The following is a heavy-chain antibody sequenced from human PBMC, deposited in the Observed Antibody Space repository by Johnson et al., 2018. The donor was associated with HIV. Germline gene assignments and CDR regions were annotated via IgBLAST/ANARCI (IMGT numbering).Heavy chain of an antibody. V-gene: IGHV3-66*01. CDR2: IYSGGTT. Sequence: MQLVESGGGVVRPGGSLRLSCAASGFTFDEYGMSWVRQAPGKGLEWVSVIYSGGTTYHADSVKGRFIISRDNSKNTLYLQMNSLRVEDTAVYYCAREGAWEVRPGAFDIWGQGTMVTVSS. J-gene: IGHJ3*02. D-gene: IGHD1-26*01. CDR3: AREGAWEVRPGAFDI. CDR1: GFTFDEYG.